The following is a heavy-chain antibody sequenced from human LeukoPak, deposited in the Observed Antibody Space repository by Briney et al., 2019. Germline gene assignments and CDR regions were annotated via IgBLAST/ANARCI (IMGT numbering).Heavy chain of an antibody. Sequence: PSETLSLTCAVYGGSFSGYYWSWIRQPPGKGLEWIGEINHSGSTNYNPSLKSRVTISVDTSKNQFSLKLSSVTAADTAVYYCARHNTLRGDYPGADFDYWGQGTLVTVSS. CDR3: ARHNTLRGDYPGADFDY. J-gene: IGHJ4*02. V-gene: IGHV4-34*01. CDR2: INHSGST. D-gene: IGHD4-17*01. CDR1: GGSFSGYY.